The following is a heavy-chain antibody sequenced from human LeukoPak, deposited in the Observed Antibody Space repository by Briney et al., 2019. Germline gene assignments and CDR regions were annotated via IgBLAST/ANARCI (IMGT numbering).Heavy chain of an antibody. V-gene: IGHV3-74*01. Sequence: QPGGSLRLSCVASGFTFSRYWMHWVRQAPGKGLVWVARINSDGSSTTYADSVKGRFTISRDNAKNMVYLQMSSLRAEGTAVYYCARKGAVAGTVDYWGQGTLVTVSS. CDR3: ARKGAVAGTVDY. CDR2: INSDGSST. J-gene: IGHJ4*02. D-gene: IGHD6-19*01. CDR1: GFTFSRYW.